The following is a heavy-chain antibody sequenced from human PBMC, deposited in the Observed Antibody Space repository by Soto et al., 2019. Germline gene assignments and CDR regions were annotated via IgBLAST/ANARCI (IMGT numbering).Heavy chain of an antibody. CDR3: ARDSLPYDFWSGYYGSRPYGMDV. D-gene: IGHD3-3*01. CDR1: GFTFSSYA. Sequence: LRLSCAASGFTFSSYAMHWVRQAPVKGLEWVAVISYDGSNKYYADSVKGRFTISRDNSKNTLYLQMNSLRAEDTAVYYCARDSLPYDFWSGYYGSRPYGMDVWGQGTTVTVSS. CDR2: ISYDGSNK. J-gene: IGHJ6*02. V-gene: IGHV3-30-3*01.